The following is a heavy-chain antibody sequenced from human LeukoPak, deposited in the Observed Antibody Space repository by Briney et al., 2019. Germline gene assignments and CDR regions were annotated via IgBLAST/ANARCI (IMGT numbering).Heavy chain of an antibody. Sequence: APVKVSCKASGYTFTSYGISWVRQAPGQGLEWMGWISAYNGNTNYAQKLQGRVTMTTDTSTSTAYMELRSLRSDDTAVYYCARDLLGYCSGGSCYAPFDYWGQGTLVTVSS. CDR3: ARDLLGYCSGGSCYAPFDY. V-gene: IGHV1-18*01. CDR1: GYTFTSYG. J-gene: IGHJ4*02. CDR2: ISAYNGNT. D-gene: IGHD2-15*01.